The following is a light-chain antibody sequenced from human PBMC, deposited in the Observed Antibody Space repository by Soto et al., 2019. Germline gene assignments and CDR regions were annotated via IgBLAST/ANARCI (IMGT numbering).Light chain of an antibody. V-gene: IGLV2-14*03. J-gene: IGLJ1*01. CDR2: DGT. CDR1: TSEVGGYNY. CDR3: NSYTSSSTPYV. Sequence: QSALTQPASVSGSPGQSIIISCTGTTSEVGGYNYVSWYQQHPGKAPKLIIYDGTNRPSGVSHRFSGSKSGNTASLTISGLQAEDEADYYCNSYTSSSTPYVFGTGTKLTVL.